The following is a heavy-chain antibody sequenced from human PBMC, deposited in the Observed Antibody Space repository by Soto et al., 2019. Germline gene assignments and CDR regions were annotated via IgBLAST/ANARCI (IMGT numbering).Heavy chain of an antibody. CDR3: AKVASSRYGMDV. Sequence: QTGGSPRLSCTASGFTFSSYAMSWVRQAPGKGLEWVSAISGSGGSTYYADSVKGRFTISRDNSKNTLYLQMNSLRAEDTAVYYCAKVASSRYGMDVWGQGTKVTVSS. D-gene: IGHD6-13*01. J-gene: IGHJ6*02. V-gene: IGHV3-23*01. CDR2: ISGSGGST. CDR1: GFTFSSYA.